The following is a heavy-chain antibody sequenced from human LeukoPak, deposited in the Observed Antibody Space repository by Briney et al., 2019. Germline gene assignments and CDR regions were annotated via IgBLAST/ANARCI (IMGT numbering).Heavy chain of an antibody. D-gene: IGHD3-3*01. V-gene: IGHV1-3*01. Sequence: ASXKVSCKASXXXXXXXXXXWVXXAPXXXXXXXXXXXAGYGNTKYSQKFQGRVTITRDTSASTAYMVLSSLSSEDTAVYYCARGSKTIFGVVIGWFDPWGQGTLVTVSS. CDR3: ARGSKTIFGVVIGWFDP. J-gene: IGHJ5*02. CDR2: XXAGYGNT. CDR1: XXXXXXXX.